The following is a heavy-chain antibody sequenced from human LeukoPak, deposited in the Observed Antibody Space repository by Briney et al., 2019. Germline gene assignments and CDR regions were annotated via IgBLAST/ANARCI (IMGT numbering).Heavy chain of an antibody. J-gene: IGHJ4*02. V-gene: IGHV3-30*02. CDR3: ARVVWGYCSGGSCLMGRVPDY. Sequence: PGGSLRLSCAASGFTFSSYGMHWVRQAPGKGLEWVAFIRYDGSNKYYADSVKGRFTISRDNSKNTLYLQMNSLRAEDTAVYYSARVVWGYCSGGSCLMGRVPDYWGQGTLVTVSS. D-gene: IGHD2-15*01. CDR2: IRYDGSNK. CDR1: GFTFSSYG.